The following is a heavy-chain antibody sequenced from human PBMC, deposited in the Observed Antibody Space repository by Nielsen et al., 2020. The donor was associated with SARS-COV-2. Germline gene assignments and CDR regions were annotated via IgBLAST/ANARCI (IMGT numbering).Heavy chain of an antibody. CDR2: ITSSGSHS. D-gene: IGHD6-13*01. CDR1: GFRFSDFA. J-gene: IGHJ6*02. Sequence: GESLKISCAASGFRFSDFAMNWVRQAPGKGLEWVSSITSSGSHSYYADSVKGRFTISRDNAKNSLYLQMNSLRAEDTAVYYCARELSPLEYSSNWYYYYGMDLWGQGTTVTVSS. V-gene: IGHV3-21*01. CDR3: ARELSPLEYSSNWYYYYGMDL.